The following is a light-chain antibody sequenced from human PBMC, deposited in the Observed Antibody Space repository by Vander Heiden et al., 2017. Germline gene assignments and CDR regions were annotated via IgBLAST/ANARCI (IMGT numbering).Light chain of an antibody. CDR3: LQDDNLKFT. Sequence: DIQMTQSPSSLSASVGDRVTITCQASQDISNYLNWYQQKPGKAPKLLIYDASNLETAVPSRLTPSGSGTDFTLTISSLQPEDIATYYCLQDDNLKFTFGHGTKVDIK. V-gene: IGKV1-33*01. CDR1: QDISNY. J-gene: IGKJ3*01. CDR2: DAS.